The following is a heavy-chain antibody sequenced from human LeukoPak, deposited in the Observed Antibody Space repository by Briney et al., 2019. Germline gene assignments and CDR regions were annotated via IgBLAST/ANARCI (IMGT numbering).Heavy chain of an antibody. CDR1: GFTFSSYG. V-gene: IGHV3-33*08. CDR2: IWYDGSNK. D-gene: IGHD6-19*01. Sequence: PGRSLRLSCAASGFTFSSYGMHWVRQAPGKGLEWVAVIWYDGSNKYYADSVKGRFTISRDNSKNTLYLQMNSLRAEDTAVYYCARDLRPAEWLVDYWGQGTLVTVSS. CDR3: ARDLRPAEWLVDY. J-gene: IGHJ4*02.